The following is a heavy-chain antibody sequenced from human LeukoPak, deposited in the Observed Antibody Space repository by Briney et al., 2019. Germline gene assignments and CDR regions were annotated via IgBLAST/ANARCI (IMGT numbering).Heavy chain of an antibody. CDR1: GFTFSNAW. J-gene: IGHJ4*02. Sequence: AGGSLRLSGAASGFTFSNAWMSWVRQAPGKGLVWVSRINSDGSSTSYADSVKGRFTISRDNAKNTLYLQMNSLRAEDTAVYYCAREWASTLEHFDYWGQGTLVTVSS. D-gene: IGHD1-1*01. CDR2: INSDGSST. V-gene: IGHV3-74*01. CDR3: AREWASTLEHFDY.